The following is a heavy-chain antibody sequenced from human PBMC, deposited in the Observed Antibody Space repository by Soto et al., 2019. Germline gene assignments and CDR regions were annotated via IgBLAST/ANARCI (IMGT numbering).Heavy chain of an antibody. CDR2: ITGLNGDT. CDR1: EYTFTYRY. D-gene: IGHD3-10*01. Sequence: QMPLVQSGAEVKKTGSSVKVSCTASEYTFTYRYLHWVRQAPGQALEWMGWITGLNGDTNFAQKFQGRVTITRDRSMTTASMELSSLTSDDTGIYYCATPGAYGGPSYGMDVWGQGTSVTVSS. J-gene: IGHJ6*02. V-gene: IGHV1-45*02. CDR3: ATPGAYGGPSYGMDV.